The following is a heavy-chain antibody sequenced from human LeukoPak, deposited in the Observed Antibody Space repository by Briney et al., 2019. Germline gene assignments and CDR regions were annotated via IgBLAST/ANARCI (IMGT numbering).Heavy chain of an antibody. CDR1: GHTFTSYG. CDR3: ATLSSSSWGYYFDY. J-gene: IGHJ4*02. CDR2: ISAYSGDT. V-gene: IGHV1-18*01. Sequence: GASVKVSCKASGHTFTSYGISWVRQAPGQGLEWMGWISAYSGDTNYAQNLQGRVTMTTDTSTSTAYMEVTSLRSDDTAVYYCATLSSSSWGYYFDYWGQGTLVTVSS. D-gene: IGHD6-6*01.